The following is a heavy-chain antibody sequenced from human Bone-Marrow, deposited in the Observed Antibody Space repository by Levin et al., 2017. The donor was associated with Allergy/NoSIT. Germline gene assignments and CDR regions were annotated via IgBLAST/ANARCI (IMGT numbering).Heavy chain of an antibody. Sequence: AGESLKISCKASGFSFSTYGVSWLRQAPGQGLQWMAWISRDNFNTDYARHFQGRVTVTTDTSTNTAYMELRNLKTDDTAVYYCARDKGDSYHLDYFDFWGQGTLVTVSS. J-gene: IGHJ4*02. V-gene: IGHV1-18*01. D-gene: IGHD2-21*02. CDR1: GFSFSTYG. CDR3: ARDKGDSYHLDYFDF. CDR2: ISRDNFNT.